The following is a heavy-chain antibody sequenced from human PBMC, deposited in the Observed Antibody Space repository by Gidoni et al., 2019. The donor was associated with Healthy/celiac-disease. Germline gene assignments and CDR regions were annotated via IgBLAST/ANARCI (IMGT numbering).Heavy chain of an antibody. D-gene: IGHD3-10*01. CDR2: ISYEGSNK. J-gene: IGHJ4*02. CDR1: GFTFRSYG. Sequence: QVQLVESGGGVVQPGRSLRLSCAAPGFTFRSYGIHWVRQAPGKGLAWVAVISYEGSNKYYADSVKGRFTISRDNSKNTLYLQMNSLRAEDTAVYYCAKGQFIGQLLWFGESGGYWGQGTLVTVSS. V-gene: IGHV3-30*18. CDR3: AKGQFIGQLLWFGESGGY.